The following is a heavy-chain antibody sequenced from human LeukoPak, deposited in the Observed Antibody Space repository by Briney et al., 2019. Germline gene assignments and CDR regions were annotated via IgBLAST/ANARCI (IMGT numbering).Heavy chain of an antibody. CDR3: AKDLPGGSYGLDY. J-gene: IGHJ4*02. CDR1: GFTFSSYG. D-gene: IGHD1-26*01. CDR2: ISYDGSNK. V-gene: IGHV3-30*18. Sequence: PGRSLRLSCAASGFTFSSYGMHWVRQAPGKGLEWVAVISYDGSNKYYADSVKGRFTISRDNSKNTLNLQMNSLRAEDTAVYYCAKDLPGGSYGLDYWGQGTLVTVSS.